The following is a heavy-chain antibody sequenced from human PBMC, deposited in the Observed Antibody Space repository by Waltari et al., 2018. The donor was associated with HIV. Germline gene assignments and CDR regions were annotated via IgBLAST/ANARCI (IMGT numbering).Heavy chain of an antibody. Sequence: VQLQESGPGLVTPSETLSLTCSVSGVSINTNYWNWIRQPPGKGLEWIGNIYSSGSTTYNPSRKSRFTLSLDTSKNQVSLRLTSVAAADTAVYYCTGGPNYYYFDYWGQGSLVTVSS. CDR1: GVSINTNY. V-gene: IGHV4-59*01. J-gene: IGHJ4*02. CDR3: TGGPNYYYFDY. CDR2: IYSSGST. D-gene: IGHD3-10*01.